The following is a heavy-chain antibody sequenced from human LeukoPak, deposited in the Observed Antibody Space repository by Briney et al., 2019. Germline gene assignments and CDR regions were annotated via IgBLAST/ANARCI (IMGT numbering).Heavy chain of an antibody. J-gene: IGHJ4*02. Sequence: GRSLRLSCAASGFTFDDYAMHWVRQAPGKGLEWASGISWNSGSIGYADSVKGRFTISRDNAKNSLYLQMNSLRAEDTALYYCAKANYYDSTDYFDYWGQGTLVTVSS. CDR2: ISWNSGSI. V-gene: IGHV3-9*01. CDR1: GFTFDDYA. D-gene: IGHD3-22*01. CDR3: AKANYYDSTDYFDY.